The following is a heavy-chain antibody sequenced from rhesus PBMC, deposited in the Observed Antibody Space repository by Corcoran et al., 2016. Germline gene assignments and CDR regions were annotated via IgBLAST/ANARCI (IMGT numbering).Heavy chain of an antibody. V-gene: IGHV4-173*01. Sequence: QLQLQLSGPGLVKPSETLSLTCAVSGGSITSNWWSWIRQPPGKGLEWIGRISGSGGSTSYNPSLKSRVTISTDTSKNQLSLKLISVTAADTAVYYCASFNEGGLDSWGQGVVVTVSS. CDR2: ISGSGGST. CDR3: ASFNEGGLDS. J-gene: IGHJ6*01. CDR1: GGSITSNW. D-gene: IGHD1-32*01.